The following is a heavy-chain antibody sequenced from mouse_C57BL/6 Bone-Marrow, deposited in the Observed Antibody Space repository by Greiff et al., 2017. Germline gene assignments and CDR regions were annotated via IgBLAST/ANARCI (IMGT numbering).Heavy chain of an antibody. CDR1: GYTFTSYG. CDR2: IYPRSGNT. CDR3: ARSYYYGSSFAY. J-gene: IGHJ3*01. D-gene: IGHD1-1*01. Sequence: QVQLQQSGAELARPGASVKLSCKASGYTFTSYGISWVKQRTGQGLEWIGEIYPRSGNTYYNEKFQGKATLTADKSSSTAYMELRSLTSEDSAVYFCARSYYYGSSFAYWGQGTLVTVSA. V-gene: IGHV1-81*01.